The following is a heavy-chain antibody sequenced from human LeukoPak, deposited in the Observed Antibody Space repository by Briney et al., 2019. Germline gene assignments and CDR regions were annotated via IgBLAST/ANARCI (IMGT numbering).Heavy chain of an antibody. V-gene: IGHV1-46*01. CDR2: INPSGGST. Sequence: ASVKVSCKASGYTFTSYYMHWVRQAPGQGLEWMGIINPSGGSTSYAQKFQGRVTMTRDTSTSTVYMELSSLRSEDTAVYYCARAYYYGSSGYWDAFDIWGQGTMVTVSS. D-gene: IGHD3-22*01. CDR3: ARAYYYGSSGYWDAFDI. J-gene: IGHJ3*02. CDR1: GYTFTSYY.